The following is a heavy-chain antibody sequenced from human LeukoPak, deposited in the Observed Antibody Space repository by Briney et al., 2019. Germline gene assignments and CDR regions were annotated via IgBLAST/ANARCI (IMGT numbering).Heavy chain of an antibody. CDR2: VSFERNDK. CDR1: GFNFRSFG. Sequence: GGSLRLSCAASGFNFRSFGFHWVRPAPGKGLEWVAIVSFERNDKYYADSVKGRFTISGDESKNTLYLQMNSLRSEDTAVYYCARDPLRRGTSYLDNWGQGTLVTVAS. CDR3: ARDPLRRGTSYLDN. J-gene: IGHJ4*02. V-gene: IGHV3-30*03. D-gene: IGHD1-26*01.